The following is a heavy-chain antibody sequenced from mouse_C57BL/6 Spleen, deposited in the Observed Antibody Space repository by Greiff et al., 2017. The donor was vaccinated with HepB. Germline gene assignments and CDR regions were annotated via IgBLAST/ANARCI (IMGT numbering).Heavy chain of an antibody. CDR3: AIPGSSYSYYAMDY. CDR1: GYTFTSYW. Sequence: QVQLQQPGAELVRPGSSVKLSCKASGYTFTSYWMHWVKQRPIQGLEWIGNIDPSDSETHYNQKFKDKATLTVDKSSSTAYMQLSSLTSEDSAVYYCAIPGSSYSYYAMDYWGQGTSVTVSS. V-gene: IGHV1-52*01. J-gene: IGHJ4*01. D-gene: IGHD1-1*01. CDR2: IDPSDSET.